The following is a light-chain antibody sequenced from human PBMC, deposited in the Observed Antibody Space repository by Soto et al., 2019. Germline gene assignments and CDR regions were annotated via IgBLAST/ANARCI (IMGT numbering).Light chain of an antibody. V-gene: IGKV3D-15*01. CDR2: GAS. Sequence: ETVMTQSPGTLSVAPGESATLSCGTSQRVSSNLAWYQQKPGQAPRLLIYGASTRATGIPARFSGSGSGTEFTLTISYLRPEDFAVYFCQQYHDWVTFGGGTRVEI. J-gene: IGKJ4*01. CDR3: QQYHDWVT. CDR1: QRVSSN.